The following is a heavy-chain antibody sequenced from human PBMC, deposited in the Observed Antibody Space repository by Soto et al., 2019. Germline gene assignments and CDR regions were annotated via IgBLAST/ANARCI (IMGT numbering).Heavy chain of an antibody. V-gene: IGHV3-74*01. CDR1: GFNFSNLW. J-gene: IGHJ5*02. Sequence: GGSLRLSCAASGFNFSNLWMHWVRQRPAEGLVWVSRITSDGKSKAYAESVKGRFAISRDNAKNTLYLQTNGLTAEDTAVYYCARESGDWPLNWFDPWGQGTLVTVSS. D-gene: IGHD2-21*02. CDR3: ARESGDWPLNWFDP. CDR2: ITSDGKSK.